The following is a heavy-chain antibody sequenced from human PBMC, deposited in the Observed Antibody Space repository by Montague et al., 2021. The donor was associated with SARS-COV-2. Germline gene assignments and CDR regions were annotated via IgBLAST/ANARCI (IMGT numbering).Heavy chain of an antibody. CDR2: ISGSADIT. CDR3: AKDREVATGGLYYFDY. CDR1: GFTFRNYA. D-gene: IGHD5-24*01. J-gene: IGHJ4*02. Sequence: SLRLSCAASGFTFRNYAMIWVRQAPGKGLEWVSGISGSADITYYADSVKGRFTISRDNSKNTLYLQMSSPRAGDTAVYYCAKDREVATGGLYYFDYWGQGTLVTVSS. V-gene: IGHV3-23*01.